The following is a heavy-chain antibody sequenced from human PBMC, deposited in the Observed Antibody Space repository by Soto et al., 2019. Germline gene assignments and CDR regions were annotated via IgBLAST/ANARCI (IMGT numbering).Heavy chain of an antibody. CDR3: ARAISGSGYDAFDI. CDR2: ISSSSYI. Sequence: PGGSLRLSCAASGFTFSGYSMNWVRQAPGKGLEWVSSISSSSYIYYADSVKGRFTISRDNAKNSLYLQMNSLRAEDTAVYYCARAISGSGYDAFDIWGQGTMVTVSS. V-gene: IGHV3-21*01. D-gene: IGHD5-12*01. J-gene: IGHJ3*02. CDR1: GFTFSGYS.